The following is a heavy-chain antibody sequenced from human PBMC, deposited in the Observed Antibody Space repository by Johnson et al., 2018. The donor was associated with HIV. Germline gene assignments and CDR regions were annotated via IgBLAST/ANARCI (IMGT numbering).Heavy chain of an antibody. CDR2: IRYDGSYK. J-gene: IGHJ3*02. Sequence: QMLLVESGGGVVQPGRSLRLSCAASGFTFSSYGMHWVRQATGKGLEWVAFIRYDGSYKYYADSVKGRFTISRDNSKNTLYLQMHSLRAGDTAVYYCAKLTIFGVVPPNEGDAFDIWGQGTMVTVSS. CDR3: AKLTIFGVVPPNEGDAFDI. V-gene: IGHV3-30*02. CDR1: GFTFSSYG. D-gene: IGHD3-3*01.